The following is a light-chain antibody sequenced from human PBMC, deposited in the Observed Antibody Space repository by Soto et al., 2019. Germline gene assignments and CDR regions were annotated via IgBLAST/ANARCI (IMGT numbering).Light chain of an antibody. Sequence: DVVMTQSPLSLPVPLGQPASISCRSSQGLVLSDGNTYLSWFHQRPGQSPRRLIYTISDRASGVPDRFSGSGSGTDFTLKISGLEAEDVGVYYCLQYTHWPHTFGQGTKLEIK. CDR2: TIS. V-gene: IGKV2-30*01. CDR1: QGLVLSDGNTY. J-gene: IGKJ2*01. CDR3: LQYTHWPHT.